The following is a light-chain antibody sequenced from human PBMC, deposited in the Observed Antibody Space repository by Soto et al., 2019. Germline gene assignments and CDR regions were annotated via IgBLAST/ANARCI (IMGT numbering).Light chain of an antibody. J-gene: IGKJ3*01. V-gene: IGKV3-20*01. CDR2: GAS. CDR1: QSVSSSY. Sequence: EIVLTQSPGTLSLSPGERATLSCRASQSVSSSYLAWYQQKPGQAPRLLIYGASSRATGISDRFSGSGSGTDFTLTISRLEPEDFAVSYCQQYGSSPGGFTFGPGTKVDIK. CDR3: QQYGSSPGGFT.